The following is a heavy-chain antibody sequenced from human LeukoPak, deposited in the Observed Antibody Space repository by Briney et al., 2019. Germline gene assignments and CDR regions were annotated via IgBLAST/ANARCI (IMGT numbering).Heavy chain of an antibody. CDR3: ARDGHYYGSGSPFYFDY. Sequence: PGGSLRLSCAASGFTFSSYGMHWVRQAPGKGLEWVAVIWYDGSNKYYADSVKGRFTISRDNSKNTLYLQMNSLRAEDTAVYYCARDGHYYGSGSPFYFDYWGQETLVTVSS. J-gene: IGHJ4*02. CDR2: IWYDGSNK. D-gene: IGHD3-10*01. CDR1: GFTFSSYG. V-gene: IGHV3-33*01.